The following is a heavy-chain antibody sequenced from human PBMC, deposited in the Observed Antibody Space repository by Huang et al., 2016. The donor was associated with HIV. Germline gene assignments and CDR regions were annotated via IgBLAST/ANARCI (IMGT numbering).Heavy chain of an antibody. J-gene: IGHJ5*02. V-gene: IGHV3-7*01. CDR3: ASQPGP. CDR1: GFPFRNYW. CDR2: IKQEGSET. Sequence: EVQLVESGGGLVQPGGSLRLSCAASGFPFRNYWMSRVRQGQGKGVEWVANIKQEGSETYYVDSVKGRFTISRDNAKNSLYLQMNSLRAEDTAVYYCASQPGPWGQGTLVTVSS.